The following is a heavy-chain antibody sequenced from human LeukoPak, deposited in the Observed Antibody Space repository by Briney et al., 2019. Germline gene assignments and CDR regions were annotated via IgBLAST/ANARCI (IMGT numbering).Heavy chain of an antibody. CDR1: GFTFSNYW. D-gene: IGHD3-3*01. V-gene: IGHV3-7*01. CDR2: IKQDGSEK. Sequence: GGSLRLSCAASGFTFSNYWMNWVRQAPGKGLEWVANIKQDGSEKNFVVSVKGRFTISRDNAKNSLYLQMNSLRAEDTAVYYCASTNSLDYWGQGALVTVSS. J-gene: IGHJ4*02. CDR3: ASTNSLDY.